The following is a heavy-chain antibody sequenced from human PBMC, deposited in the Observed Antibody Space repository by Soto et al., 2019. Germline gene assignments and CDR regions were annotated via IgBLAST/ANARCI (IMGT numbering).Heavy chain of an antibody. CDR2: ISSGGHSS. J-gene: IGHJ4*02. V-gene: IGHV3-23*01. CDR1: GFTFSGYG. D-gene: IGHD4-4*01. Sequence: HPGGSLRLSCAASGFTFSGYGMSWVRQAPGKGLGWVSGISSGGHSSNYADSVKGRFTISRDNSKNTLFLQMNSLRAEDTAVYYCAKRVEYSSSTFYFDYWGQGTPVTVSS. CDR3: AKRVEYSSSTFYFDY.